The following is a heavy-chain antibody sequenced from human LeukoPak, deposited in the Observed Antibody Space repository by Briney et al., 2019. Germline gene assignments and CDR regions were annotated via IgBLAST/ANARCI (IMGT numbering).Heavy chain of an antibody. V-gene: IGHV3-49*04. J-gene: IGHJ4*02. CDR1: GLTLNTYA. D-gene: IGHD1-26*01. Sequence: GGSLRLSCAASGLTLNTYAMNWVRQAPGKGLEWVGFVRTNSYGGTTDYAASVKGRFTISRDESKSIAYLHMNSLKTDDTAVYYCSRGSTYLNYFHFWGLGTLVTVSS. CDR2: VRTNSYGGTT. CDR3: SRGSTYLNYFHF.